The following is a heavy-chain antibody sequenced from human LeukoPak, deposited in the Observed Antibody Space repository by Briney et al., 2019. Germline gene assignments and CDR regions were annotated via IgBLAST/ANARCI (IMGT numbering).Heavy chain of an antibody. CDR3: AKKTD. J-gene: IGHJ4*02. CDR1: GFAFASFA. CDR2: ITGSGGNT. Sequence: PGGSLRLSCAASGFAFASFALSWVRQAPGKGLEWVSTITGSGGNTYYADSVKGRFTISRDNSKNTLYLQMNSLRAEDTAVYYCAKKTDWGQGTLVTVSS. V-gene: IGHV3-23*01.